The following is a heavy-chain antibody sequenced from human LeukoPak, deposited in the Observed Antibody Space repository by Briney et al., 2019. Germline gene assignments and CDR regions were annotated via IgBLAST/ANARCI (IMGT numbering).Heavy chain of an antibody. CDR2: ISGSGGST. Sequence: PGGSLRLSCAASGFTFSSYAMTWVRQAPGRGLEWVSAISGSGGSTYYADSVMGRFTISRDNSRNTLYLQMNSLRAEDTAVYYCARRVVYYFDYWGQGTLVTVSS. V-gene: IGHV3-23*01. CDR3: ARRVVYYFDY. D-gene: IGHD2-15*01. J-gene: IGHJ4*02. CDR1: GFTFSSYA.